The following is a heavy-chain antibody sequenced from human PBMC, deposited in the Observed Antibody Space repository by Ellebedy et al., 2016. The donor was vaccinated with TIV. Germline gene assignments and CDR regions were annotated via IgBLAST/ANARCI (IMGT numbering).Heavy chain of an antibody. D-gene: IGHD4-17*01. J-gene: IGHJ4*02. Sequence: GESLKISCKGSGYSFTSYWMSWVRQAPGKGLECVANIKQDGSEKSYVDSVKGRFTISRDNAKNSLYLQMNSLRAEDTAVYYCSKHTDYALDYWGQGALVTVSS. CDR3: SKHTDYALDY. V-gene: IGHV3-7*01. CDR2: IKQDGSEK. CDR1: GYSFTSYW.